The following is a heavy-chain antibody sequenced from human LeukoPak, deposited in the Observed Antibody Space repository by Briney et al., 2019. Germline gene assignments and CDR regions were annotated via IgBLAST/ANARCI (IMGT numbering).Heavy chain of an antibody. D-gene: IGHD3-10*01. J-gene: IGHJ5*02. Sequence: SETLSLTCNVSGYSISRGYYWGWIRQPPRKGLEWIGSVHHTGSTYYNPSLRGRVSISVDKSTNHISLEVTSVTAADTAVYYCARDWGFGDSEDWFDPWGQGTLVTVSS. CDR2: VHHTGST. CDR1: GYSISRGYY. CDR3: ARDWGFGDSEDWFDP. V-gene: IGHV4-38-2*02.